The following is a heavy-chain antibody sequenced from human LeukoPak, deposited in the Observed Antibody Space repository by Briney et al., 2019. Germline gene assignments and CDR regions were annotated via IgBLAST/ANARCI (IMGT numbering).Heavy chain of an antibody. Sequence: GGSLRFSCAASGFTFSSYGMHWVRQAPGKGLEWVAVIWYDGSNKYYADSVKGRFTISRDNAKNSLYLQMNSLRAEDTAVYYCARFSDFWSGRDYWGQGTLVTVSS. V-gene: IGHV3-33*01. CDR3: ARFSDFWSGRDY. CDR2: IWYDGSNK. CDR1: GFTFSSYG. D-gene: IGHD3-3*01. J-gene: IGHJ4*02.